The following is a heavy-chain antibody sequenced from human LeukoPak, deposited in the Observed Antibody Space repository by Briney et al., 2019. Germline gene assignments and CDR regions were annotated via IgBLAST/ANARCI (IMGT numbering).Heavy chain of an antibody. V-gene: IGHV1-18*01. CDR1: GYTFTSYG. D-gene: IGHD3-22*01. J-gene: IGHJ1*01. CDR2: ISAYNGNT. Sequence: ASVKVSCKASGYTFTSYGISWVRQAPGQGLEWMGWISAYNGNTNYAQKLQGRVTMTTDTSTSTAYMELRSLRSDDTAVYYCARDDYYDSSGYYYGAYFQRWGQGTLVTVSS. CDR3: ARDDYYDSSGYYYGAYFQR.